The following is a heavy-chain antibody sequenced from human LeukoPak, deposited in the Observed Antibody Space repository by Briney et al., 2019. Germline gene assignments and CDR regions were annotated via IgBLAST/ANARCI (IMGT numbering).Heavy chain of an antibody. CDR3: ASDSGYDHHGLFDY. D-gene: IGHD5-12*01. V-gene: IGHV3-30*04. Sequence: PGRSLRLSCAASGFIFSDYAMHWVRQAPGKGLEWVAVISYDGTNKNYADSVKGRFTISRDNSKNTLYLQMSSLRAEDTAVYYCASDSGYDHHGLFDYWGQGTLVTVSS. J-gene: IGHJ4*02. CDR2: ISYDGTNK. CDR1: GFIFSDYA.